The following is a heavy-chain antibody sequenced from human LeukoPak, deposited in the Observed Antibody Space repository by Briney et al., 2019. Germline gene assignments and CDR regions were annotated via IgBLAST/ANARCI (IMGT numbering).Heavy chain of an antibody. D-gene: IGHD6-19*01. J-gene: IGHJ4*02. CDR1: GYTFTSYG. CDR2: ISAYNGNT. V-gene: IGHV1-18*01. CDR3: AREVTDDSSGCYFDY. Sequence: ASVKVSCKASGYTFTSYGISWVRQAPGQGLEWMGWISAYNGNTNYAQKLQGRVTMTTDTSTSTAYMELRSLRSDDTAVYYCAREVTDDSSGCYFDYWGQGTLVTVSS.